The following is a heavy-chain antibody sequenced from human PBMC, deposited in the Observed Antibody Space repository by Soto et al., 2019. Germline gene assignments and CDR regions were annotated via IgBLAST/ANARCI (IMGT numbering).Heavy chain of an antibody. D-gene: IGHD2-15*01. V-gene: IGHV4-30-4*02. J-gene: IGHJ4*02. Sequence: PAETLSLTCHVSGGPISSDYYWALIRQPPGEGLEWIGYILYSGSTYYNTYLKSRVTVSVDTSKNQFSLRLSSEIAADTAVYYCVREGVCFDGRGDPSRFFDFWGQGILVTVSS. CDR1: GGPISSDYY. CDR3: VREGVCFDGRGDPSRFFDF. CDR2: ILYSGST.